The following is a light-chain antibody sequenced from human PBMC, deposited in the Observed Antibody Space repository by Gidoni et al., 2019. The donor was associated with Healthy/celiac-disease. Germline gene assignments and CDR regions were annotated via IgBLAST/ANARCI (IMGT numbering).Light chain of an antibody. J-gene: IGKJ2*01. CDR3: QQYGSSPPYT. Sequence: IVLTQSPGTLSLSPGERATLSCSASQSVSSSYLAWYQQKPGQAPRLLIYGASSRATGIPDRCSGSGSGTDFTLTISRLEPEDFAVYYCQQYGSSPPYTFGQGTKLEIK. CDR1: QSVSSSY. V-gene: IGKV3-20*01. CDR2: GAS.